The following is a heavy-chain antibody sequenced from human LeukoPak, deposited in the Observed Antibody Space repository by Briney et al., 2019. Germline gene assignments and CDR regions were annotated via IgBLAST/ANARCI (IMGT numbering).Heavy chain of an antibody. Sequence: GESXKISCNGSGYIFTSYWIGWVRQMPGKGLEWMGIIYPGDSDTRYSPSFQGQVTISADKSISTAYLQWSSLKASDTAMYYCARQEITGTTDYWGQGTLVTVSS. J-gene: IGHJ4*02. CDR2: IYPGDSDT. CDR3: ARQEITGTTDY. D-gene: IGHD1-7*01. CDR1: GYIFTSYW. V-gene: IGHV5-51*01.